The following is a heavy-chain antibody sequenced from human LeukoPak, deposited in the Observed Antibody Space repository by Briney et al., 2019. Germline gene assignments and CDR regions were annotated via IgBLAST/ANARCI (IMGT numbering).Heavy chain of an antibody. D-gene: IGHD6-13*01. CDR2: IYTSGST. J-gene: IGHJ4*02. V-gene: IGHV4-61*02. CDR3: AREASSSWTGGFDY. Sequence: SQTLSLTCTVSGGSISSGSYYCSWIRQPAGKGLEWIGRIYTSGSTNYNPSLKSRVTISVDTSKNQFSLKLSSVTAADTAVYYCAREASSSWTGGFDYWGQGTLVTVSS. CDR1: GGSISSGSYY.